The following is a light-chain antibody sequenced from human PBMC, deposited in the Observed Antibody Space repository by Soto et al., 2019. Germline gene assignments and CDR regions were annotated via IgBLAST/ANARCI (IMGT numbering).Light chain of an antibody. CDR3: QQYDNLPLS. V-gene: IGKV1-33*01. Sequence: DIQMTQSPSSLSASVGDRVTITCQASQDISNYLNWYQQKPGKAPKLVISDASNLETGAPSRFSGSGSGTDFTLSNSSLQPGDIGTYFCQQYDNLPLSFGPGTTVQI. J-gene: IGKJ3*01. CDR2: DAS. CDR1: QDISNY.